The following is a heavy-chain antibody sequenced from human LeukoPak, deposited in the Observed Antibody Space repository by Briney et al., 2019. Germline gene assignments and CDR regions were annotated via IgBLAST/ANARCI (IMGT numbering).Heavy chain of an antibody. CDR3: ARDEVGLLWFGEPQGMDV. CDR2: IYSGGST. CDR1: GFTVSSNY. D-gene: IGHD3-10*01. Sequence: GGSLRLSCAASGFTVSSNYMSWVRQAPGKGLEWVSVIYSGGSTYYADSVKGRFTISRDNSKNTLYLQMNSLRAEDTAVYYCARDEVGLLWFGEPQGMDVWGQGTTVTVSS. J-gene: IGHJ6*02. V-gene: IGHV3-66*01.